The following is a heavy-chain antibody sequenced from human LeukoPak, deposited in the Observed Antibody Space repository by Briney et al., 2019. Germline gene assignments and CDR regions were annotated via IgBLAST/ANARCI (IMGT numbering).Heavy chain of an antibody. CDR1: GFTFSDYS. J-gene: IGHJ4*02. CDR3: ARERVIAAAGDGFDS. V-gene: IGHV3-48*02. Sequence: GGSLRLSCAASGFTFSDYSMNWVRQAPGKGLEWVSYISSSSTTIFYADSVKGRFTISRDNAKDSLFLQMNGLRDEDTALYYCARERVIAAAGDGFDSWGQGTLVTVSS. D-gene: IGHD2-21*01. CDR2: ISSSSTTI.